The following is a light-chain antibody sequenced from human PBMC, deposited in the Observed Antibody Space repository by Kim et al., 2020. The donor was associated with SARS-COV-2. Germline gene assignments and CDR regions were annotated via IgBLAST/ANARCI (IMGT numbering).Light chain of an antibody. V-gene: IGKV3-20*01. CDR1: QSVSSSY. CDR3: QQYGNSPHT. Sequence: SPGERATLPCRASQSVSSSYLAWYQQKPGQAPRLLIYGASSRATGVPDRFSGSGSGTDFTLTITRLEPEDFAVYYCQQYGNSPHTFGQGTKVDIK. CDR2: GAS. J-gene: IGKJ1*01.